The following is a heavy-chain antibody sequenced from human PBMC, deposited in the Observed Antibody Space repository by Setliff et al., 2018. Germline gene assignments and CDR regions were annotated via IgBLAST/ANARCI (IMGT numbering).Heavy chain of an antibody. V-gene: IGHV1-8*02. CDR3: ARAGLLPNWFDP. J-gene: IGHJ5*02. Sequence: ASVKVSCKASGYTFINYEINWVRQATGQGLEWMGGMNPNNGNTGYAQKFQGRVTMTRNTSISTAYMELSSLRSEETAVYYCARAGLLPNWFDPWGQGTLVTVSS. D-gene: IGHD2-21*02. CDR2: MNPNNGNT. CDR1: GYTFINYE.